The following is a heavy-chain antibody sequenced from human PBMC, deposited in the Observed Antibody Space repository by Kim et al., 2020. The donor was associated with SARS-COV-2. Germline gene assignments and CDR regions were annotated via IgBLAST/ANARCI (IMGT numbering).Heavy chain of an antibody. V-gene: IGHV3-30*04. Sequence: GGSLRLSCADSGFTFRTYAMHWVRQDPGKGLEWVAVISYDGRNEYYADSVKGRFTISRDNSKNTLYLQMNSLRAEDTAMYHCARDRFGSVVRGVDYWGQGTLVTVSS. CDR3: ARDRFGSVVRGVDY. D-gene: IGHD3-16*01. CDR2: ISYDGRNE. CDR1: GFTFRTYA. J-gene: IGHJ4*02.